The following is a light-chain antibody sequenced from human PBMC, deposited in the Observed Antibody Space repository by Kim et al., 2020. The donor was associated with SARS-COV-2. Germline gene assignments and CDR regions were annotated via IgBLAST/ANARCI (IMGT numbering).Light chain of an antibody. J-gene: IGKJ2*01. CDR3: QQRTNRLPYT. V-gene: IGKV3-11*01. CDR1: QSIGYF. Sequence: EIVLTQSPATLSLSPGERATLSCRASQSIGYFLAWFQQKPGQAPRLLIYDASNRVTGIPARFSGSGSGTDFTLTISSLEPEDFALYYCQQRTNRLPYTFGQWTKLEI. CDR2: DAS.